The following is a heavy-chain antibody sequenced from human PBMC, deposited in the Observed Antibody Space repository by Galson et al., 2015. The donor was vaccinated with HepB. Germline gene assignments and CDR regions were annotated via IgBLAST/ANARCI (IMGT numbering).Heavy chain of an antibody. CDR2: ISSSSNYI. CDR3: ARVDCSGAACQGFGMDV. J-gene: IGHJ6*02. D-gene: IGHD2-15*01. CDR1: GLTFSDYS. V-gene: IGHV3-21*06. Sequence: SLRLSCAASGLTFSDYSMNWVRQAPGKGPEWVSSISSSSNYIYYAGSVRGRFTTSRDNAKNSLCLQMDSLRAEDTAMYYCARVDCSGAACQGFGMDVWGQRTAVTVSS.